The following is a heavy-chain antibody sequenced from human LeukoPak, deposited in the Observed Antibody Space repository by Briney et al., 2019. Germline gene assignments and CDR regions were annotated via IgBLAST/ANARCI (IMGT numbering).Heavy chain of an antibody. Sequence: XYWSWIXQPPGKGLECIVYIYYSASTNYNPSLKSRVTISVDTSKNQFSLKLSSVTAADTAVYYCANARGLNDAFDIWGQGTMVTVSS. D-gene: IGHD2-8*01. CDR2: IYYSAST. J-gene: IGHJ3*02. CDR3: ANARGLNDAFDI. CDR1: XY. V-gene: IGHV4-59*01.